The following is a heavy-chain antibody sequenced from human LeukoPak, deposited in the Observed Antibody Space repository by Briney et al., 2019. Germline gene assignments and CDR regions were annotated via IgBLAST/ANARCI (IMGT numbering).Heavy chain of an antibody. CDR1: GYTFTGYY. CDR3: AYDSSGYYYHLNFDY. J-gene: IGHJ4*02. D-gene: IGHD3-22*01. Sequence: ASVKVSCKASGYTFTGYYMHWVRQAPGQGLEWMGWINPNSGGTNYAQKFQGRVTITRDTSISTAYMELSRLRSDDTAVYYCAYDSSGYYYHLNFDYWGQGTLVTVSS. V-gene: IGHV1-2*02. CDR2: INPNSGGT.